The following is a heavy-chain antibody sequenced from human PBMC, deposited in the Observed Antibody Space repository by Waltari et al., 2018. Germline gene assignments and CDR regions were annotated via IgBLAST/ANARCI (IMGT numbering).Heavy chain of an antibody. J-gene: IGHJ4*02. CDR3: ARDLRGYSYGLGGY. V-gene: IGHV3-21*01. Sequence: EVQLVESGGGLVKPGGSLRLSCAASGFTFSSYSMNWVRQAPGKGREWVSSISSSSSYIYYADSVKGRFTISRDNAKNSLYLQMNSLRAEDTAVYYCARDLRGYSYGLGGYWGQGTLVTVSS. CDR1: GFTFSSYS. D-gene: IGHD5-18*01. CDR2: ISSSSSYI.